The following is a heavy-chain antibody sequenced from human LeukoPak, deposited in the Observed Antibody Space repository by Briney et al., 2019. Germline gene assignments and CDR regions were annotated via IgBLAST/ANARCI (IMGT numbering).Heavy chain of an antibody. CDR3: ARGRRYSSNGRGFDP. D-gene: IGHD6-13*01. V-gene: IGHV4-34*01. Sequence: SETLSLTCAVYGGSFSGYYWSWIRQPPGKGLEWIGEINHSGSTNYNPSLKSLVTISVDTSKNQFSLKLSSVTAADTAVYYCARGRRYSSNGRGFDPWGQGTLVTVSS. CDR2: INHSGST. CDR1: GGSFSGYY. J-gene: IGHJ5*02.